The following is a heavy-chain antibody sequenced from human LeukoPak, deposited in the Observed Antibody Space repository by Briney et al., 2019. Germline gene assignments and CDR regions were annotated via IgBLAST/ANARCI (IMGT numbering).Heavy chain of an antibody. CDR2: IWYDGTYE. CDR1: GFTFSDYG. J-gene: IGHJ4*02. D-gene: IGHD3-16*02. CDR3: ARESHYVWGSYREPRHPDY. V-gene: IGHV3-33*01. Sequence: SGGSLRLSCAASGFTFSDYGMHWVRQAPGKGLEWVAVIWYDGTYEYYADSVKGRFTISRDNAKNSLYLQINSLRAEDTAVYYCARESHYVWGSYREPRHPDYWGQGTLVTVSS.